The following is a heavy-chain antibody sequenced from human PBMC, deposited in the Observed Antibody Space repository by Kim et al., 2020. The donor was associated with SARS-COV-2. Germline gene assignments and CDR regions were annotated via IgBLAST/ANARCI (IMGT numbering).Heavy chain of an antibody. Sequence: GGSLRLSCAASGFTFSSYSMNWVRQAPGKGLEWVSSISSSSSYIYYADSVKGRFTISRDNAKNSLYLQMNSLRAEDTAVYYCARDPAYSSSSVDYWGQGTLVPVSS. J-gene: IGHJ4*02. V-gene: IGHV3-21*01. CDR3: ARDPAYSSSSVDY. CDR1: GFTFSSYS. CDR2: ISSSSSYI. D-gene: IGHD6-6*01.